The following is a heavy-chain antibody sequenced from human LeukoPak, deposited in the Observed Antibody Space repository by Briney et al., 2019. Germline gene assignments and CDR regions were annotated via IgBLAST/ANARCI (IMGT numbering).Heavy chain of an antibody. V-gene: IGHV3-23*01. CDR1: GFTFSSYT. D-gene: IGHD2-15*01. Sequence: GGSLRLSCAASGFTFSSYTMSWVRQAPGKGLEWVSTITTSDGNTYYADSVQGRFTISRDNSKSTLYLQMNSLRAEDTAVYYCAKQLGYCSDGSCYFPYWGQGTLVTVSS. CDR3: AKQLGYCSDGSCYFPY. J-gene: IGHJ4*02. CDR2: ITTSDGNT.